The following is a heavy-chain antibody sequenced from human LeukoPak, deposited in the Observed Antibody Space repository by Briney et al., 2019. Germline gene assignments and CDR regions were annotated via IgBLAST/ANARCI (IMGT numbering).Heavy chain of an antibody. CDR1: GGSISSGGYY. CDR2: IYYSGST. V-gene: IGHV4-31*03. D-gene: IGHD2-2*01. Sequence: PSQTLSLTCTVSGGSISSGGYYWSWIRQHPGKGLEWIGYIYYSGSTYYNPSLKSRVTISVDTSKNQFSLRLSSVTAADTAVYYCARTRSSTSFDPWGQGTLVTVSS. J-gene: IGHJ5*02. CDR3: ARTRSSTSFDP.